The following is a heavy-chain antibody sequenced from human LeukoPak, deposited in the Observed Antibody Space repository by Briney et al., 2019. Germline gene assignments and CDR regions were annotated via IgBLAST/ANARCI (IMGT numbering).Heavy chain of an antibody. Sequence: ASVKVSCKASGYTFTTLDINWVRQATGQGLEWMGWINPNSGNRGYAQKFQGRVTMTRDTSISTAYMELSRLRSDDTAVYYCARADTREWLLYRYYFDYWGQGTLVTVSS. CDR2: INPNSGNR. CDR1: GYTFTTLD. V-gene: IGHV1-8*02. J-gene: IGHJ4*02. D-gene: IGHD3-3*01. CDR3: ARADTREWLLYRYYFDY.